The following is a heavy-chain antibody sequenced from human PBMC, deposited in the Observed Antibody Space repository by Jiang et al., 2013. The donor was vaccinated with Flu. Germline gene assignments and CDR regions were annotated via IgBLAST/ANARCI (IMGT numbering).Heavy chain of an antibody. CDR1: GGSFSGYY. CDR3: ARGKAEVQRPYYYYYYMDV. J-gene: IGHJ6*03. V-gene: IGHV4-34*01. CDR2: INHSGST. D-gene: IGHD1-1*01. Sequence: LLKPSETLSLTCAVYGGSFSGYYWSWIRQPPGKGLEWIGEINHSGSTNYNPSLKSRVTISVDTSKNQFSLKLSSVTAADTAVYYCARGKAEVQRPYYYYYYMDVWGKGTTVTVSS.